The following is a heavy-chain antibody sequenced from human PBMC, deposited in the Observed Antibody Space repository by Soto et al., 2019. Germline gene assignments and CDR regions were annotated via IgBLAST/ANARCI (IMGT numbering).Heavy chain of an antibody. D-gene: IGHD3-10*01. J-gene: IGHJ6*02. Sequence: LRLSCAASGFTFSSYGMHWVRQAPGKGLEWVAVIWYDGSNKYYADSVKGRFTISRDNSKNTLYLQMNSLRAEDTAVYYCARDHRGVGGYYYYGMDVWGQGTTVTVSS. CDR1: GFTFSSYG. CDR2: IWYDGSNK. V-gene: IGHV3-30*19. CDR3: ARDHRGVGGYYYYGMDV.